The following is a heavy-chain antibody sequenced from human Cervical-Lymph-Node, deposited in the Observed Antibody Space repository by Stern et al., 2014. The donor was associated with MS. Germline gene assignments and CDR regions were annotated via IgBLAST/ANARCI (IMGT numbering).Heavy chain of an antibody. CDR3: ARGNWNYEGMGY. J-gene: IGHJ4*02. V-gene: IGHV3-33*01. D-gene: IGHD1-7*01. Sequence: MQLVESGGGVVQPGRSLRLSCAASGFTFSNYGMHWVRQAPGKGLEWLAVIWYDGNKKYYADSVKGRFTISRDNSKNTLFLQMSSLTAEDTALHYCARGNWNYEGMGYWGQGTLVTVSS. CDR2: IWYDGNKK. CDR1: GFTFSNYG.